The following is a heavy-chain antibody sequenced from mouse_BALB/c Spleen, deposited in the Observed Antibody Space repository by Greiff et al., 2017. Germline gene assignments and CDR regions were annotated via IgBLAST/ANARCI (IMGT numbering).Heavy chain of an antibody. CDR1: GFNIKDTY. V-gene: IGHV14-3*02. D-gene: IGHD2-1*01. J-gene: IGHJ2*01. CDR3: ARFPYGNSLDY. CDR2: IDPANGNT. Sequence: VQLQQSGAELVKPGAPVKLSCTASGFNIKDTYMHWVKQRPEQGLEWIGRIDPANGNTKYDPKFQGKATITADTSSNTAYLQLSSLTSEDTAVYYCARFPYGNSLDYWGQGTTLTVSS.